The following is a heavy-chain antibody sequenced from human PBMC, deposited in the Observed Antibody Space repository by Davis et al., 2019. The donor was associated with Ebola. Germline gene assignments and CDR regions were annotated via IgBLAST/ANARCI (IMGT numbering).Heavy chain of an antibody. CDR3: ARAQCPTTSDH. V-gene: IGHV1-69*10. D-gene: IGHD1-1*01. J-gene: IGHJ4*02. Sequence: AASVQVSCKASGGTFSSYTISWVRQAPGQGLEWMGRIIPILGIANYAQKFQGRVTITADKSTSTAYMEVGILRSDDTAVYYCARAQCPTTSDHWGQGTLVTVSS. CDR1: GGTFSSYT. CDR2: IIPILGIA.